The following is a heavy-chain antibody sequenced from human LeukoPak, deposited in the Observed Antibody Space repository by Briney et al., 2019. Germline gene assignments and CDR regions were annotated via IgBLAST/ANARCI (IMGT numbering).Heavy chain of an antibody. CDR3: ARNKAHCSSLNRPPDL. Sequence: GGSLRLSCAASGFNFSPFGMIWVRQTPEKGLEWLSYISGRTPTTFYADSVRGRFTVSRDNAKKSLHLQMNNLRVEDTAMYYCARNKAHCSSLNRPPDLWGRGTLVTVSS. V-gene: IGHV3-48*01. D-gene: IGHD2-2*01. J-gene: IGHJ2*01. CDR2: ISGRTPTT. CDR1: GFNFSPFG.